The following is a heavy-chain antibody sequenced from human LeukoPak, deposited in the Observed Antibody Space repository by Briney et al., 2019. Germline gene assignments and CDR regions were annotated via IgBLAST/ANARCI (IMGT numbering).Heavy chain of an antibody. D-gene: IGHD3-22*01. V-gene: IGHV4-30-4*01. CDR3: ARLPYYDSRGYYSPFDY. CDR1: GGSISSGDYY. J-gene: IGHJ4*02. CDR2: IYYSGST. Sequence: PSQTLSLTCTVSGGSISSGDYYWSWIRQPPGKGLEWIGYIYYSGSTYYNPSLKSRVTISVDTSKNQFSLKLSSVTAADTAVYYCARLPYYDSRGYYSPFDYWGQGTLVTVSS.